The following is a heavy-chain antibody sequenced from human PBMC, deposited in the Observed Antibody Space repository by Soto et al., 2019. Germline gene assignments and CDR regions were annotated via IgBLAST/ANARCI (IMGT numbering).Heavy chain of an antibody. V-gene: IGHV4-30-4*01. CDR1: VGSISSGDYY. D-gene: IGHD2-2*01. J-gene: IGHJ4*02. CDR2: IYYSGST. Sequence: SETLSLTCTVSVGSISSGDYYWSWIRQPPGKGLEWIGYIYYSGSTYYNPSLKSRVTISVDTSKNQFSLKLSSVTAADTAVYYCARDQTLSRCNSLDYWGEVTLVTVPS. CDR3: ARDQTLSRCNSLDY.